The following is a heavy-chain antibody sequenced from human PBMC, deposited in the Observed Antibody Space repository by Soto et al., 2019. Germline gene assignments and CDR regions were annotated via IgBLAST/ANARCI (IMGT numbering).Heavy chain of an antibody. CDR2: IDLSDSYT. Sequence: GESLKISCKGSGYSFTSYWISWVRQLPGKGLEWMARIDLSDSYTNYSASSQVQVTISADKSNSTSYFQWISLNASDTAVDYCARHGVDILTGCLDSADYYGMDVWGQGTTVTVSS. CDR3: ARHGVDILTGCLDSADYYGMDV. J-gene: IGHJ6*02. D-gene: IGHD3-9*01. CDR1: GYSFTSYW. V-gene: IGHV5-10-1*01.